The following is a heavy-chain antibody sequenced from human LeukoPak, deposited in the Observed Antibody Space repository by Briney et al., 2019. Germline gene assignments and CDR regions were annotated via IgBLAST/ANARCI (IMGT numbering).Heavy chain of an antibody. CDR2: ISWDGGST. Sequence: SGGSLRLFRAASGFTFDDYTMHWVRQAPGKGLNWVSLISWDGGSTYFADSVKGRFTISRDNSKNSLYLQMNSLTTEDTALYYCAKDVNENIAVAGHFDYWGQGTLVTVSS. CDR3: AKDVNENIAVAGHFDY. CDR1: GFTFDDYT. D-gene: IGHD6-19*01. V-gene: IGHV3-43*01. J-gene: IGHJ4*02.